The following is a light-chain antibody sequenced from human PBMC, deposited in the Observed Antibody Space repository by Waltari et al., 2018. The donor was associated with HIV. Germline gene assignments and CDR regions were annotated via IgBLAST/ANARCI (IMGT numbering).Light chain of an antibody. CDR1: QSIRNY. CDR2: EAS. V-gene: IGKV1-5*03. J-gene: IGKJ1*01. Sequence: DIEVTQPPSTLTASVGDTVSLTCRASQSIRNYLAWYQQKPGRAPQLLISEASSLESGVPSRFSGSGSGTVFTLTISSLQPDDFATYYCLQYDNLLTFGQGTKVE. CDR3: LQYDNLLT.